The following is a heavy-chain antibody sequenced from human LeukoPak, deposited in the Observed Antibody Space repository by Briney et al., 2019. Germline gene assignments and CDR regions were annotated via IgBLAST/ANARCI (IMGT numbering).Heavy chain of an antibody. Sequence: ASVKVSCKASGYTFTGYYMHWVRQAPGQGLEWMGWINPNSGATNYAQKFQGRVTMTRDTSITTAYMELSRLRSDDTAVYYCARAGYDFWSGYSTNFDYWGQGALVTVSS. CDR1: GYTFTGYY. D-gene: IGHD3-3*01. J-gene: IGHJ4*02. CDR2: INPNSGAT. CDR3: ARAGYDFWSGYSTNFDY. V-gene: IGHV1-2*02.